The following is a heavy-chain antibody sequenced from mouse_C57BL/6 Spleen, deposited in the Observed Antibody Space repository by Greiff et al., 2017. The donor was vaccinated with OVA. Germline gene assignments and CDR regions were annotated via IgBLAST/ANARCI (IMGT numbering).Heavy chain of an antibody. D-gene: IGHD6-1*01. J-gene: IGHJ3*01. V-gene: IGHV5-17*01. CDR2: ISSGSSTN. Sequence: EVQLVESGGGLVKPGGSLKLSCAASGFTFSDYGMHWVRQAPEKGLEWVAYISSGSSTNYYADTVKGRFTISRDNAKNTLFLQMTSLRSDDTAMYYCGSLAWFAYWGQGTLVTVSA. CDR3: GSLAWFAY. CDR1: GFTFSDYG.